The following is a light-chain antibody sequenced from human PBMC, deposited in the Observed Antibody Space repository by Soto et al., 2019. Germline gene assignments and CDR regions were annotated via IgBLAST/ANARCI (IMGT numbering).Light chain of an antibody. J-gene: IGLJ1*01. Sequence: QSALTQPRSVSGSPGQSVTISCTGTSSDVGGYDYVSWYQQHPGKAPKLMIFDVSKRPSGFPDRFYCSQSGSTASLNISGLQADYESDYSCCSYAGGFYVVGTGTKLTVL. V-gene: IGLV2-11*01. CDR2: DVS. CDR3: CSYAGGFYV. CDR1: SSDVGGYDY.